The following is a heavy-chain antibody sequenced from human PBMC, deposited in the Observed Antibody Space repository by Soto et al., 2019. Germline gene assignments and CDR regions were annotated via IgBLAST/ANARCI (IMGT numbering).Heavy chain of an antibody. CDR3: ARQYCGGDCPMPWPS. D-gene: IGHD2-21*02. J-gene: IGHJ5*02. CDR2: ISSSSYI. V-gene: IGHV3-21*01. CDR1: GFTFSSYN. Sequence: EVQLVESGGGLVKPGGSLRLSCEASGFTFSSYNMNWVRQAPGKGLEWVSSISSSSYIYYADSVKGRFTTSRDNAKNSLYLQMNSLRAEDTAVYYCARQYCGGDCPMPWPSWGQGTLVTVSS.